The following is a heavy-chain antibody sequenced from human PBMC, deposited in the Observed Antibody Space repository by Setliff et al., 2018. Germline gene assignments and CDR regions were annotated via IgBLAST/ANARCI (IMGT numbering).Heavy chain of an antibody. Sequence: PSETLSLTCTVSGYSISSGYYWGWIRQPPGKGLEWIGSIYHSGSTYYNPSLKSRVTISVDTSENQFSLKLSSVTAADTAAYYCAREYYYDSSGSFDYWGQGTLVTVSS. CDR3: AREYYYDSSGSFDY. CDR2: IYHSGST. J-gene: IGHJ4*02. CDR1: GYSISSGYY. D-gene: IGHD3-22*01. V-gene: IGHV4-38-2*02.